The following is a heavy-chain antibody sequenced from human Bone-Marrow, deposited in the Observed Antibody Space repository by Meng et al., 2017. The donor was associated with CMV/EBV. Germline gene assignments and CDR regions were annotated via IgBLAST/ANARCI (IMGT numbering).Heavy chain of an antibody. D-gene: IGHD2/OR15-2a*01. V-gene: IGHV3-11*01. Sequence: GESLKISCAASGFTFSDYYMSWIRQAPGKGLEWVSYISSSGSTIYYADSVKGRFTISRDNAKNSLYLHMNSLRAEDAVVYFWSSGQSPRINYCYCMDVWGQGTTVTVSS. CDR2: ISSSGSTI. CDR1: GFTFSDYY. CDR3: SSGQSPRINYCYCMDV. J-gene: IGHJ6*02.